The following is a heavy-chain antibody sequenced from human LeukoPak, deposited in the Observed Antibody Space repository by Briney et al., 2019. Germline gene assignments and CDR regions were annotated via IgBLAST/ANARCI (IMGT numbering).Heavy chain of an antibody. V-gene: IGHV4-4*07. CDR1: GGSISSYY. CDR3: ASSPLGSSWAYLNY. J-gene: IGHJ4*02. D-gene: IGHD6-13*01. CDR2: IYTSGST. Sequence: SETLSLTCTVSGGSISSYYWSWIRQPAGKGLEWIGRIYTSGSTNYNPSLKSRVTMSVDTPKNQFSLKLSSVTAADTAVYYCASSPLGSSWAYLNYWGQGALVTVSS.